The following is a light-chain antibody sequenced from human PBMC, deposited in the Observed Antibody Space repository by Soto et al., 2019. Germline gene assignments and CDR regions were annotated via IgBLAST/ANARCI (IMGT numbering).Light chain of an antibody. CDR2: DES. J-gene: IGKJ4*01. CDR1: QTVNMNY. CDR3: QQRSNWHPLT. V-gene: IGKV3D-11*02. Sequence: EIVLTQSPGTLPFSPGERATLSYRASQTVNMNYLGWYQQKPGQAPRLLIYDESNRATGIPARFSGSGSGTDFSLTISSLEHADFAVYYCQQRSNWHPLTFGGGTKVDIK.